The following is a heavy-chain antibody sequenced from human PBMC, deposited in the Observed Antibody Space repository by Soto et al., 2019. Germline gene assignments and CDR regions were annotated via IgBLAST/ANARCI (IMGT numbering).Heavy chain of an antibody. J-gene: IGHJ4*02. CDR3: ARLVYDTRLNYMYFDF. CDR2: IFHDGTA. CDR1: GVSLTSGNW. D-gene: IGHD3-10*01. V-gene: IGHV4-4*02. Sequence: TSETLSLTCAVSGVSLTSGNWWTWVRQSPQRGLEYIGEIFHDGTANYYPSFERRVAMSVDTSRNQFSLKLTSVTAADTAVYFCARLVYDTRLNYMYFDFWGPGTLVTVSS.